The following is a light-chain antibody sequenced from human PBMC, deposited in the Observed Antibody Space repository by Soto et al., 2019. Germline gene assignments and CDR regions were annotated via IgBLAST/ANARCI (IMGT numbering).Light chain of an antibody. CDR3: QQADTFPLT. J-gene: IGKJ4*01. V-gene: IGKV1-12*01. CDR2: GIS. Sequence: DIQMTQSPSSVSASVGDRVIITCRASQAFGTLLAWYQQKRGKAPKLLIYGISTLQGGVPSRFSGSESGTDFTLTISSVQPEDSATYYCQQADTFPLTFGGGTEVEIK. CDR1: QAFGTL.